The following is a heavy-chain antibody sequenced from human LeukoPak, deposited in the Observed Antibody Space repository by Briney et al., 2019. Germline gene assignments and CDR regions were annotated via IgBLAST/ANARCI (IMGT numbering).Heavy chain of an antibody. CDR3: ARRDCSGGSCYLDY. Sequence: GSLRLSCAASGFTFSSYWMSWVRQAPGKGLEWVANIKQDGSEKYYVDSVKGRFTISRDNAKNSLYLQMNSLGAEDTAVYYCARRDCSGGSCYLDYWSQGTLVTVSS. D-gene: IGHD2-15*01. CDR1: GFTFSSYW. V-gene: IGHV3-7*03. J-gene: IGHJ4*02. CDR2: IKQDGSEK.